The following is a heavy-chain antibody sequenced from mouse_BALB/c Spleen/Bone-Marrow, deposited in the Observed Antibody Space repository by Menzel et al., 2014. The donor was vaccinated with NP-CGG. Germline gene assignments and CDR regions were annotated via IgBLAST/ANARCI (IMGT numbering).Heavy chain of an antibody. V-gene: IGHV5-17*02. CDR2: ISSGSSTI. Sequence: EVQLVESGGGLVQPGGSRKLSCAASGFTFSSFGMHWVRQAPEKGLEWVAYISSGSSTIYYADTVKGRFTISRDNPKNTLFLQMTSLRSEDTAMYYCARSDGNYGYAMDYWGQGTSVTGSS. CDR1: GFTFSSFG. CDR3: ARSDGNYGYAMDY. J-gene: IGHJ4*01. D-gene: IGHD2-1*01.